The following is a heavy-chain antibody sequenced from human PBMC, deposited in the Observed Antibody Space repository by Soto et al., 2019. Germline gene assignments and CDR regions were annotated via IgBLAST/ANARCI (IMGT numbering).Heavy chain of an antibody. D-gene: IGHD6-19*01. CDR3: AKDGQWLDVYLES. Sequence: SGGSLRLSCTASGFTFINSAITWFGHSPWKGREWVSIISASGRSTYHAASVKGRFTISRDNSKDTLYLQMTRLRAEDTATYYCAKDGQWLDVYLESWGQGTQVTVSS. CDR2: ISASGRST. J-gene: IGHJ4*02. V-gene: IGHV3-23*01. CDR1: GFTFINSA.